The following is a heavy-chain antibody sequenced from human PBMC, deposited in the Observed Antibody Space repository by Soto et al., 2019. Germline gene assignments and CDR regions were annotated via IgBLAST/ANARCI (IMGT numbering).Heavy chain of an antibody. CDR3: ARGRVSVRNFDY. CDR1: GGRFSSYA. D-gene: IGHD3-9*01. CDR2: ISAYNGNT. Sequence: GASVKPSCKASGGRFSSYAISWVRQAPGQGLEWMGWISAYNGNTNYAQKLQGRVTMTTDTSTSTAYMELRSLRSDDTAVYYCARGRVSVRNFDYWGQGTLVTVSS. J-gene: IGHJ4*02. V-gene: IGHV1-18*01.